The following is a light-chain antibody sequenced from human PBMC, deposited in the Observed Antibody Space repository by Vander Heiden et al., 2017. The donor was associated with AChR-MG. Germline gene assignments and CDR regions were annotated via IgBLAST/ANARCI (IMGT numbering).Light chain of an antibody. Sequence: QIPQPPSSLSASVGDRVTITCRASQSISTYLNWYQQKPGKAPTLLIYDASSLQSGVPSRFSGSGSGTDFTLTITSLQPEDFATYFCQQTYSTPNTFGQGTKLDIK. J-gene: IGKJ2*01. CDR3: QQTYSTPNT. CDR1: QSISTY. CDR2: DAS. V-gene: IGKV1-39*01.